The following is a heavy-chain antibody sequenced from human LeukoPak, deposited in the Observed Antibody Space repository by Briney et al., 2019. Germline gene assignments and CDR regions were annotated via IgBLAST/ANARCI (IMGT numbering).Heavy chain of an antibody. CDR1: GFTVSSNY. V-gene: IGHV3-53*01. J-gene: IGHJ4*02. CDR2: IYSGGST. CDR3: ARVNWGEPTIDY. Sequence: GGSLRLPCAASGFTVSSNYMSWVRQAPGKGLEWVSVIYSGGSTYYADSVKGRFTISRDNSKNTLYLQVNSLRAEDTAVYYCARVNWGEPTIDYWGQGALVTVSS. D-gene: IGHD3-16*01.